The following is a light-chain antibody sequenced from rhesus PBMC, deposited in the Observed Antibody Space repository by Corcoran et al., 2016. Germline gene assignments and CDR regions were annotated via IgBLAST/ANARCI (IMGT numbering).Light chain of an antibody. CDR3: LQHNSYPFT. Sequence: DIQMTQSPSSLSASVGDTVTITCRASQGISSYLNWFQQKPGKAPKLLIYAASSLESGVPSRFSGSGSGTDFTLTISSLQPDDFAVYYCLQHNSYPFTFGPGTKLDIK. V-gene: IGKV1-28*03. J-gene: IGKJ3*01. CDR1: QGISSY. CDR2: AAS.